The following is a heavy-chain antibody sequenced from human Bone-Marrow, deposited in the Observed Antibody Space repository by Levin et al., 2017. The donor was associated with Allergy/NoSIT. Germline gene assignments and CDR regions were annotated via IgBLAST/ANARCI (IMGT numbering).Heavy chain of an antibody. Sequence: GESLKISCAASGFTFSSYAMHWVRQAPGKGLEWVAVISYDGSNKYYADSVKGRFTISRDNSKNTLYLQMNSLRAEDTAVYYCARDRGRGGYSYGYIPRDYYSGMDVWGQGTTVTVSS. V-gene: IGHV3-30-3*01. CDR1: GFTFSSYA. CDR2: ISYDGSNK. D-gene: IGHD5-18*01. CDR3: ARDRGRGGYSYGYIPRDYYSGMDV. J-gene: IGHJ6*02.